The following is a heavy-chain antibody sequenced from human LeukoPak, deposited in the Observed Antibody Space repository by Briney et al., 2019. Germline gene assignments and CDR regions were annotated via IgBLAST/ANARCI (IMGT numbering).Heavy chain of an antibody. CDR3: ARGDRRTLWAPLDY. Sequence: ASVKVSCKASGYTFTGHYIYRVRQAPGQGLEWLGWINPNSGGTDYAQNFQGRVTMTRDTSISTAYMELSRLRSDDTAMYFCARGDRRTLWAPLDYWGQGTLVTVSS. V-gene: IGHV1-2*02. CDR2: INPNSGGT. D-gene: IGHD5-18*01. J-gene: IGHJ4*02. CDR1: GYTFTGHY.